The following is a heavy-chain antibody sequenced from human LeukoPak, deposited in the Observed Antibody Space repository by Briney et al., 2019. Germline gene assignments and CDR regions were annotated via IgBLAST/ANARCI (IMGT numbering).Heavy chain of an antibody. CDR1: GFTFSSYS. CDR3: ARDALSIPRATRPDWFDP. Sequence: GGSLRLSCAASGFTFSSYSMNWVRQAPGKGLEWVSSISSSSSYIYYADSVKGRFTISRDNAKNSLYPQMNSLRAEDTAVYYCARDALSIPRATRPDWFDPWGQGTLVTVSS. D-gene: IGHD5-12*01. J-gene: IGHJ5*02. CDR2: ISSSSSYI. V-gene: IGHV3-21*01.